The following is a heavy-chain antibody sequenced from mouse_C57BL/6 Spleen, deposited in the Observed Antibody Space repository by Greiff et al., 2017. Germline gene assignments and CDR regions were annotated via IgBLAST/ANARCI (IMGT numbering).Heavy chain of an antibody. CDR1: GFTFSSYA. Sequence: EVKLEESGGGLVKPGGSLKLSCAASGFTFSSYAMSWVRQTPEKRLEWVATISDGGSYTYYPDNVKGRFTISRDNAKNNLYLQMSHLKSEDTAMYYCARRSNYEYFDVWGTGTTVTVSS. D-gene: IGHD2-5*01. CDR3: ARRSNYEYFDV. CDR2: ISDGGSYT. V-gene: IGHV5-4*03. J-gene: IGHJ1*03.